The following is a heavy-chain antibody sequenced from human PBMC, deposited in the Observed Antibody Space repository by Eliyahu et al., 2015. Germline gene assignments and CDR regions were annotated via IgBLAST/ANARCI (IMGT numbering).Heavy chain of an antibody. CDR3: ARESEGAAAD. CDR1: GFTFSSYW. Sequence: EVQLVESGGXLVQPGXSLRLSCAASGFTFSSYWMDWVRQAPGKGLVWVSRINSDGGTTSYADSVKGRFTISRDNAKNTLYLQMNSLRAEDTAVYYCARESEGAAADWGQGTLVTVSS. V-gene: IGHV3-74*01. CDR2: INSDGGTT. D-gene: IGHD6-13*01. J-gene: IGHJ4*02.